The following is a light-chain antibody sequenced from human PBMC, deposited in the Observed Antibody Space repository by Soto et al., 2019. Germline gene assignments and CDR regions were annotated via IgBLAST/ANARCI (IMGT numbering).Light chain of an antibody. CDR1: NSNIGSDF. V-gene: IGLV1-47*01. CDR2: RNN. J-gene: IGLJ3*02. Sequence: QAVVTQPPSASGTPGQTVTISCSGSNSNIGSDFVFWFQQLPGTAPILLIYRNNQRPSGVPDRFSGSKSGTSASLAISGLRSEDEADYYCVSWDASLSAWVFGGGTKLTVL. CDR3: VSWDASLSAWV.